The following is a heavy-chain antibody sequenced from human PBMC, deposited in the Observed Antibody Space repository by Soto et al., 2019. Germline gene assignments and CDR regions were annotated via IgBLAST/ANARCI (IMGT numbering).Heavy chain of an antibody. Sequence: EVQLVESGGGLVQPGGSLRLSCAASGFTFSTYSMNWVRQAPGKGLEWVAYITGSGNVVFYGDAVKGRFTISRDNANNSLSLHMNSLRADATAVYYCARDRLYAFDYWGQGTLVTVSS. V-gene: IGHV3-48*01. J-gene: IGHJ4*02. CDR2: ITGSGNVV. CDR3: ARDRLYAFDY. D-gene: IGHD2-2*01. CDR1: GFTFSTYS.